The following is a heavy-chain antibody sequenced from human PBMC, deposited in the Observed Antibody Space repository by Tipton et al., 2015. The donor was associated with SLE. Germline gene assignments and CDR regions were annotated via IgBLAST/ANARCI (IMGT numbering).Heavy chain of an antibody. CDR2: MYYSGST. D-gene: IGHD5-12*01. CDR1: GGSISSGGYY. CDR3: ARGRRGYTACVVPDY. J-gene: IGHJ4*02. V-gene: IGHV4-31*03. Sequence: TLSLTCTVSGGSISSGGYYWSWIRQHPGKGLEWIGYMYYSGSTYYNPSLKSRVSISVDTSKNQFSLKLSSLTAADTAVYYCARGRRGYTACVVPDYWGQGTQVTVSS.